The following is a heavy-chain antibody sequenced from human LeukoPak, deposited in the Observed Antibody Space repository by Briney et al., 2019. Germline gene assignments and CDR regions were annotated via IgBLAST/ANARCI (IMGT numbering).Heavy chain of an antibody. J-gene: IGHJ4*02. CDR3: ARGTAGGVINWGIDY. CDR1: GFTFDDYA. CDR2: ISWNSGTI. Sequence: PGRSLRLSCGASGFTFDDYAMHWVRQAPGKGLEWVSSISWNSGTIDYGDSVKGRFAISRDNAKNSLYLQMNSLRAEDTAVYYCARGTAGGVINWGIDYWGQGTLVTVSS. D-gene: IGHD3-16*02. V-gene: IGHV3-9*01.